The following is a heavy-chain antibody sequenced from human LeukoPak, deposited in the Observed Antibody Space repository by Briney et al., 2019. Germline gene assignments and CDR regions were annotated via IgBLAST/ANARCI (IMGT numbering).Heavy chain of an antibody. J-gene: IGHJ4*02. V-gene: IGHV3-33*01. CDR2: IWYDGSNK. CDR3: ARDRVDTTPGDY. D-gene: IGHD1-14*01. CDR1: GFTFNEFG. Sequence: GGSLRLSCAASGFTFNEFGVHWVRQAPGQGLEWVALIWYDGSNKYYGDSVKGRFTISRDNAKNSLYLQMNSLRAEDTAVYYCARDRVDTTPGDYWGQGTLVTVSS.